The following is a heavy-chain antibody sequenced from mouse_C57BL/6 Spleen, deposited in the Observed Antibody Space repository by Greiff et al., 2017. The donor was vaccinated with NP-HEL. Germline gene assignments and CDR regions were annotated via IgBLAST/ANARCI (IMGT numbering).Heavy chain of an antibody. CDR2: INPSNGGT. CDR1: GYTFTSYW. V-gene: IGHV1-53*01. D-gene: IGHD1-1*01. J-gene: IGHJ4*01. Sequence: VQLQQPGTELVKPGASVKLSCKASGYTFTSYWMHWVKQRPGQGLEWIGNINPSNGGTNYNEKFKSKATLTVDKSSSTAYMQLSSLTSEDSAVYYCARGITTVLADYAMDYWGQGTSVTVSS. CDR3: ARGITTVLADYAMDY.